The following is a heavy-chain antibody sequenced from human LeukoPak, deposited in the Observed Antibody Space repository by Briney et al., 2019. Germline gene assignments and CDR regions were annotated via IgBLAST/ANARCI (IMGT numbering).Heavy chain of an antibody. D-gene: IGHD2-15*01. J-gene: IGHJ3*02. Sequence: SETLSLTCTVSGYSISSGYYWGWIRQPPGKGLEWIGSIYHSGSTYYNPSLKSRVTISVDTSKNQFSLKLSSVTAADTAVYYCAREFCSGGSCYSIAFDIWGQGTMVTVSS. CDR1: GYSISSGYY. CDR3: AREFCSGGSCYSIAFDI. CDR2: IYHSGST. V-gene: IGHV4-38-2*02.